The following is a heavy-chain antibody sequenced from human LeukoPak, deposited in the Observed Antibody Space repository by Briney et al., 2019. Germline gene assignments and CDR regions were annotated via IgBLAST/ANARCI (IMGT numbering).Heavy chain of an antibody. CDR2: INPNSGGT. Sequence: GASVKVSCKASGYTFTGYYMHWVRQAPGQGLEWMGWINPNSGGTNYAQKCQGRVNMTRETSISKAYMELSRLRSDDAAVYYCARAGIVAPVIGVWGQGTLVTVSS. CDR3: ARAGIVAPVIGV. J-gene: IGHJ4*02. CDR1: GYTFTGYY. V-gene: IGHV1-2*02. D-gene: IGHD1-26*01.